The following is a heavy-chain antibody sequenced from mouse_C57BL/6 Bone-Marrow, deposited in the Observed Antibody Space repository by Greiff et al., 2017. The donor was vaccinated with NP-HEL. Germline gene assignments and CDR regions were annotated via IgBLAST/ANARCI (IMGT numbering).Heavy chain of an antibody. D-gene: IGHD3-3*01. CDR2: IDPESGDT. CDR1: GFNIKDDY. J-gene: IGHJ1*03. CDR3: AGDSRYFDV. V-gene: IGHV14-4*01. Sequence: VQLQQSGAELVRPGASVKLSCTASGFNIKDDYMHWVKQRPEQGLEWIGWIDPESGDTEYAAKFQGKATLTADTSSNTAYLQRSSLTSEDTAVYYCAGDSRYFDVWGTGTTVTVSS.